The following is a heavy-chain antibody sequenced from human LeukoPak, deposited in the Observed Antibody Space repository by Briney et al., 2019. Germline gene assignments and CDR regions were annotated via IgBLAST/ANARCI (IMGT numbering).Heavy chain of an antibody. CDR2: INPNTGGT. V-gene: IGHV1-2*02. CDR1: GYTFTGYY. D-gene: IGHD3-16*02. CDR3: ARDGITFGGVIVPYNWFDP. J-gene: IGHJ5*02. Sequence: ASVKVSCKASGYTFTGYYMHWVRQAPGQGLEWMGWINPNTGGTNYAQKLQGRVTMTTDTSTSTAYMELRSLRSDDTAVYYCARDGITFGGVIVPYNWFDPWGQGTLVTVSS.